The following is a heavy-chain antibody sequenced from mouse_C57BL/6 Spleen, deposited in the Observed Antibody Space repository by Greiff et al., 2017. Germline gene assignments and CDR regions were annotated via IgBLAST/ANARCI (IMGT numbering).Heavy chain of an antibody. J-gene: IGHJ2*01. D-gene: IGHD2-4*01. CDR1: GYSFTDYN. CDR2: INPNYGTT. Sequence: EVKLMESGPELVKPGASVKISCKASGYSFTDYNMNWVKQSNGKSLEWIGVINPNYGTTSYNQKFKGKATLTVDQSASTAYMQLNSLTSEDSAVYYFAREGVGLPFDYWGQGTTLTVSS. CDR3: AREGVGLPFDY. V-gene: IGHV1-39*01.